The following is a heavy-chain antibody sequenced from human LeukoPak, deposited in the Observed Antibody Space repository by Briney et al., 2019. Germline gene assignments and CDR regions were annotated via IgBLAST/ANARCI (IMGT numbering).Heavy chain of an antibody. CDR1: GYTFTTYY. CDR2: INPTGGST. D-gene: IGHD6-6*01. Sequence: ASVKVSCKASGYTFTTYYIHWVRQAPGQGLEWMGIINPTGGSTTYAQKFQGRVTMTRDTSTSTVFMEVNSLRSEDTAVYYCALYSSSWYWGQGTLVTVSS. V-gene: IGHV1-46*01. CDR3: ALYSSSWY. J-gene: IGHJ4*02.